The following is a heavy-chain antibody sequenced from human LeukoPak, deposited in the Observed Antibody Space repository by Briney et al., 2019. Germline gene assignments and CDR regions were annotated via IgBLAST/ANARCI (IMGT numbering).Heavy chain of an antibody. J-gene: IGHJ1*01. CDR3: AKDSLPGEWELPPSPVQH. V-gene: IGHV3-23*01. D-gene: IGHD1-26*01. CDR1: GFTFSSYA. Sequence: PGGSLRLSCAASGFTFSSYAMSWVRQAPGKGLEWVSAISGSGGSTYYADSVKGRLTISRDNSKNTLYLQMNSLRAEDTAVYYCAKDSLPGEWELPPSPVQHWGQGTLVTVSS. CDR2: ISGSGGST.